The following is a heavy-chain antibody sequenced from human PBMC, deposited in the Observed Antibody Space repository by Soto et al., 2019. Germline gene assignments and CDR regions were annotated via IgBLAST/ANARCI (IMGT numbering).Heavy chain of an antibody. Sequence: ASVKVSCKASGYTFTSYYMHWVRQAPGQGLEWMGIINPSGGSTSYAQKFQGRVTMTRDTSTSTVYMELSSLRSEDTAVYYCARDIVRYSSSSQRPLNWFDPWGQGTLVTVSS. CDR3: ARDIVRYSSSSQRPLNWFDP. V-gene: IGHV1-46*01. D-gene: IGHD6-6*01. CDR1: GYTFTSYY. CDR2: INPSGGST. J-gene: IGHJ5*02.